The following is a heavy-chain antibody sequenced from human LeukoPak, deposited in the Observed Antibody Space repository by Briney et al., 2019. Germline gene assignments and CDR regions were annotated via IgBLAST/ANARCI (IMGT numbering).Heavy chain of an antibody. J-gene: IGHJ4*02. Sequence: GGSLRLSCASSGFTFRNSALNGVRQVPGKGLEWVSSIDYDSSHIYYAASVRGRFTISRDNAGNSVYLQMNSLRVEDTAVYYCARVPLRYFRVGPYDYWGQGTLVAVSS. CDR3: ARVPLRYFRVGPYDY. V-gene: IGHV3-21*01. CDR2: IDYDSSHI. D-gene: IGHD3-9*01. CDR1: GFTFRNSA.